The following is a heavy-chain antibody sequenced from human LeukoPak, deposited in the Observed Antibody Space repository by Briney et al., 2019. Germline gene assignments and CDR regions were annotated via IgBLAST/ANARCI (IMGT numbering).Heavy chain of an antibody. Sequence: GGSLRLSCAASGFTFSTYAMNWVRQAPGKGLEWVSVISDSGARTSYADSVKGRFSISRDNSKSTLYLQLNSLRAEDTAVYYCAKAINSGYYSSDYWGQGTLVTVSS. CDR1: GFTFSTYA. J-gene: IGHJ4*02. D-gene: IGHD3-22*01. V-gene: IGHV3-23*01. CDR2: ISDSGART. CDR3: AKAINSGYYSSDY.